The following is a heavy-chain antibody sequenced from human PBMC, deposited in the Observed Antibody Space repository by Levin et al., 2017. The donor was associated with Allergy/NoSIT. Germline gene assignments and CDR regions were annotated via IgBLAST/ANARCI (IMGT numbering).Heavy chain of an antibody. CDR3: AKSIMTTVKHFDY. D-gene: IGHD4-17*01. Sequence: GGSLRLSCAASGFTFNSYAMTWVRQAPGKGLEWVSSISGSDGRTYYADSVKGRFTISRDNSKNTVSLQMNSLRAEDTAVYYCAKSIMTTVKHFDYWGQGTLVTVSS. CDR1: GFTFNSYA. V-gene: IGHV3-23*01. J-gene: IGHJ4*02. CDR2: ISGSDGRT.